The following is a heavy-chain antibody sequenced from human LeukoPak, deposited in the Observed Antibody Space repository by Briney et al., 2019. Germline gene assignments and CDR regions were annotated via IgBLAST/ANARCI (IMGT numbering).Heavy chain of an antibody. D-gene: IGHD5-18*01. CDR2: IYYSGST. CDR3: AKVPTSWIQLWLFDY. J-gene: IGHJ4*02. Sequence: SETLSLTCTVSGGSISSSSYYWGWIRQPPGKGLEWIGSIYYSGSTYYNPSLKSRVTISVDTSKNQFSLKLSSVTAADTAVYYCAKVPTSWIQLWLFDYWGQGTLVTVSS. V-gene: IGHV4-39*07. CDR1: GGSISSSSYY.